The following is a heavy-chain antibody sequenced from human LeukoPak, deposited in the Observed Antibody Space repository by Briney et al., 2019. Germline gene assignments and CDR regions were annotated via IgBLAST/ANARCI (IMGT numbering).Heavy chain of an antibody. J-gene: IGHJ4*02. CDR3: ARAYGDYVGGQDY. D-gene: IGHD4-17*01. CDR2: INPNSSGT. V-gene: IGHV1-2*02. Sequence: AASVKVSCKASGYTFTGYYMHWVRQAPGQGLEWMGWINPNSSGTNYAQKFQGRVTMTRDTSISTAYMELSRLRSDDTAVYYCARAYGDYVGGQDYWGQGTLVTVSS. CDR1: GYTFTGYY.